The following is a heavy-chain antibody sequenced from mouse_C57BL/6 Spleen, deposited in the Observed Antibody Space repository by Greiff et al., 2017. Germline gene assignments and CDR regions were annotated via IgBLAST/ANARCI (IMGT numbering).Heavy chain of an antibody. Sequence: EVQLQQSGPELVKPGASVKISCKASGYTFTDYYMNWVKQSPGKSLEWIGDINPNNGGTSYNQKFKGKATLTVDKSSSTAYMELRSLTSEDSAVYYCARSENNYPAWFAYWGQGTLVTVSA. J-gene: IGHJ3*01. CDR2: INPNNGGT. CDR3: ARSENNYPAWFAY. CDR1: GYTFTDYY. D-gene: IGHD5-2*01. V-gene: IGHV1-26*01.